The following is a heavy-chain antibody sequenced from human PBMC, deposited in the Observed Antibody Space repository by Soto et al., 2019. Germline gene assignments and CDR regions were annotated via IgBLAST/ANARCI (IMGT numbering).Heavy chain of an antibody. CDR1: GFTVSSNY. Sequence: VGSLRLSCAASGFTVSSNYMSWVRQAPGKGLEWVSVIYSGGSTYYADSVKGRFTISRDNSKNTLYLQMNSPRAEDTAVYYCARTPSSDCSSTSCYLYADYYGMDVWGQGTTVTVSS. CDR2: IYSGGST. V-gene: IGHV3-53*01. CDR3: ARTPSSDCSSTSCYLYADYYGMDV. D-gene: IGHD2-2*01. J-gene: IGHJ6*02.